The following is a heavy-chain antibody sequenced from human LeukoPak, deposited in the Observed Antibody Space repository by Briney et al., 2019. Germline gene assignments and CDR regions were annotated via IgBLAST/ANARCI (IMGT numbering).Heavy chain of an antibody. J-gene: IGHJ5*02. Sequence: PGGSLRLSCAASGFTFSSYSMNWVRQAPGKGLEWVSSISSSSSYIYYADSVKGRFTISRDNAKNSLYLQMNSLRAEDTAVYYCARVYSTIFGVVRNWFDPWGQGTLITVSS. V-gene: IGHV3-21*01. CDR2: ISSSSSYI. CDR1: GFTFSSYS. D-gene: IGHD3-3*01. CDR3: ARVYSTIFGVVRNWFDP.